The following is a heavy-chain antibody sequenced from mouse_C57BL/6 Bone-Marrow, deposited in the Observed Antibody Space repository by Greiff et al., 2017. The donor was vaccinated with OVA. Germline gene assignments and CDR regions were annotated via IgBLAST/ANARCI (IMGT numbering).Heavy chain of an antibody. Sequence: VQLQQSGAELARPGASVKLSCKASGYPFTSYGISWVKQRTGQGLEWIGEIYPRSGNTYYNEKFKGKAALTADKSSSTAYMELRSLTSEDSAVYFCARLYDGYYGFAYWGQGTLVTVSA. CDR1: GYPFTSYG. V-gene: IGHV1-81*01. D-gene: IGHD2-3*01. CDR2: IYPRSGNT. CDR3: ARLYDGYYGFAY. J-gene: IGHJ3*01.